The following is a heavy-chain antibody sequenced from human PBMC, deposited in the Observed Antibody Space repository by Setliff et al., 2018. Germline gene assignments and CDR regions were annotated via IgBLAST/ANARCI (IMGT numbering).Heavy chain of an antibody. CDR3: AKASDGYLYGLDV. CDR1: GYTSSSYA. CDR2: ISGSGGST. V-gene: IGHV3-23*01. Sequence: LRLSCAASGYTSSSYAMTWVRQAPGKGLEWVSAISGSGGSTYYADSVKGRFTISRDNSKNTLYLQMDSLRAEDTAVYYCAKASDGYLYGLDVWGQGTAVTVSS. J-gene: IGHJ6*02. D-gene: IGHD3-16*01.